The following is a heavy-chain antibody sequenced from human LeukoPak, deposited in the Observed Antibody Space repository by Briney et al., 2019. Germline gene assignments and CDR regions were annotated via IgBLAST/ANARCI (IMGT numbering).Heavy chain of an antibody. CDR1: GGSISSYY. CDR2: IYYSGST. D-gene: IGHD3-22*01. J-gene: IGHJ1*01. Sequence: SETLSLTCTVSGGSISSYYWSWIRQPPGKGLEWIGYIYYSGSTNYTPSLKSRVTISVDTSKNQFSLKLSSVTAADTAVYYCARDSKSSGYLFQHWGQGTLVTVSS. V-gene: IGHV4-59*01. CDR3: ARDSKSSGYLFQH.